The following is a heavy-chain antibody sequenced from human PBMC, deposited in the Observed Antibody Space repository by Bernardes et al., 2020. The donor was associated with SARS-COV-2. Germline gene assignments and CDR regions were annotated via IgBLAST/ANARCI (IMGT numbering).Heavy chain of an antibody. CDR2: ISGSGDST. J-gene: IGHJ4*02. CDR1: DFTFTLFA. Sequence: GGSLRFSCVSSDFTFTLFAMNWVRKTPGKGLERVEGISGSGDSTYYAESVKGRFTISRDNSRNTLFLQMNGLRVDDTAVYFCARGGSFFYFDSWGPGTLVTVSS. V-gene: IGHV3-23*01. D-gene: IGHD6-19*01. CDR3: ARGGSFFYFDS.